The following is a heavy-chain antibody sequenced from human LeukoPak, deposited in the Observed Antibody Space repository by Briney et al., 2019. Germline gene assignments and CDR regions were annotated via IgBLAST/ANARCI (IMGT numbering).Heavy chain of an antibody. CDR1: GGSISSYY. D-gene: IGHD1-7*01. J-gene: IGHJ3*02. CDR2: IYTSGST. CDR3: ARERSPNWNYHDAFDI. V-gene: IGHV4-4*07. Sequence: PSETLSLTCTVSGGSISSYYWSWIRQPAGKGLEWIGRIYTSGSTNYNPSLKSRVTMSVDTSKNQFSLKLSSVTAADTAVYYCARERSPNWNYHDAFDIWGQGAMVTVSS.